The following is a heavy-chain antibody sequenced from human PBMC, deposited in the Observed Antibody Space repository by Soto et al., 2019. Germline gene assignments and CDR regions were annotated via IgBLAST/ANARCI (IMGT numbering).Heavy chain of an antibody. D-gene: IGHD6-13*01. Sequence: QVQLVESGGGVVQPGRSLRLSCAASGFTFSSYGMHWVRQAPGKGLVWVAVIWYDGSNKYYADSVKGRFTISRDNSKNTLYLQMNSLRAEDTAVYYCARWGIAAGDYWGQGTLGTVAA. CDR2: IWYDGSNK. CDR3: ARWGIAAGDY. J-gene: IGHJ4*02. CDR1: GFTFSSYG. V-gene: IGHV3-33*01.